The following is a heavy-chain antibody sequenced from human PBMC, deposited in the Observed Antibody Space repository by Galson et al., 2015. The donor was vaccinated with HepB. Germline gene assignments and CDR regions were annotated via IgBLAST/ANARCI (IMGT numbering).Heavy chain of an antibody. Sequence: SVKVSCKASGGNFNSYSINWVRQVPGQGLEWMGGIIPIFGTGNYAQKFQGRVMINAEKSKRTVYMELSKLTSEDTAMYYCANAGECSGGSCFEGFWVQGTLVTVSS. CDR3: ANAGECSGGSCFEGF. J-gene: IGHJ4*02. CDR2: IIPIFGTG. V-gene: IGHV1-69*06. CDR1: GGNFNSYS. D-gene: IGHD2-15*01.